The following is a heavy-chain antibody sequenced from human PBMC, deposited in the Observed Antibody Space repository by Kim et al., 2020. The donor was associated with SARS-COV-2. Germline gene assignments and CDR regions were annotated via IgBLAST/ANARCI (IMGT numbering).Heavy chain of an antibody. CDR2: GRP. J-gene: IGHJ4*02. V-gene: IGHV4-4*02. D-gene: IGHD6-19*01. CDR3: AGNSGWFDY. Sequence: GRPNYNPTLESRVTISVDKSKNQFSLKLSSVTAADTAVYYCAGNSGWFDYWGQGTLVTVSS.